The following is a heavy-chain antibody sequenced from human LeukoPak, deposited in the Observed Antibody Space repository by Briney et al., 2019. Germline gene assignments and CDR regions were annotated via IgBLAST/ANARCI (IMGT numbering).Heavy chain of an antibody. Sequence: PSETLSLTCAVSGYSISSGYYWGWIRQPPGKGLEWIGSIYHSGSTYYNPSLKSRVTISVDTSKNQFSLKLSSVTAADTAVYYCASRSHNWNYLDYWGQGTLVTVSS. J-gene: IGHJ4*02. CDR2: IYHSGST. V-gene: IGHV4-38-2*01. CDR1: GYSISSGYY. D-gene: IGHD1-20*01. CDR3: ASRSHNWNYLDY.